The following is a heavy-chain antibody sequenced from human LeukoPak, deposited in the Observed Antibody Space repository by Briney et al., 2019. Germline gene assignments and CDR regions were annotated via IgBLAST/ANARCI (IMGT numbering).Heavy chain of an antibody. D-gene: IGHD2-2*01. CDR1: GGSISSSSYY. CDR3: ARNRGYCSSTSCYVGYWYFDL. Sequence: SETLSLTCTVSGGSISSSSYYWGWIRQPPGKGLEWIGSIYYSGSTYYNPFLKSRVTISVDTSKNQFSLKLSSVTAADTAVYYCARNRGYCSSTSCYVGYWYFDLWGRGTLVTVSS. CDR2: IYYSGST. V-gene: IGHV4-39*07. J-gene: IGHJ2*01.